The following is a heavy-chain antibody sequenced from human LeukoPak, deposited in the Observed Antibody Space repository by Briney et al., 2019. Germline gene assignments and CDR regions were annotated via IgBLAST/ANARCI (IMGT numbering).Heavy chain of an antibody. CDR1: GGSISSSGYY. Sequence: SETLSLTCTVSGGSISSSGYYWGWIRQPPGKGLEWIGSIYYSGSTYYNPSFESRVTISVDTAKNEISLKLNSVTAADTAVYYCARDVVFYYDSSGYLDYWGQGTLVTVSS. D-gene: IGHD3-22*01. J-gene: IGHJ4*02. CDR3: ARDVVFYYDSSGYLDY. CDR2: IYYSGST. V-gene: IGHV4-39*07.